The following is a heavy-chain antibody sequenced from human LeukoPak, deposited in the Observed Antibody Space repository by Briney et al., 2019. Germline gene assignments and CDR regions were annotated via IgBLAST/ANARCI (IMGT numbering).Heavy chain of an antibody. D-gene: IGHD1/OR15-1a*01. CDR1: GFSISTTYY. Sequence: SETLSLTCTVSGFSISTTYYWGWIRQPPGKGLEWIGSIYHSGTTYYNPSLKSRVTISVDTSKNQFSLKLSSVTAADTAVYYCARWEQTFYYGMDVWGQGTTVTVSS. CDR2: IYHSGTT. J-gene: IGHJ6*02. V-gene: IGHV4-38-2*02. CDR3: ARWEQTFYYGMDV.